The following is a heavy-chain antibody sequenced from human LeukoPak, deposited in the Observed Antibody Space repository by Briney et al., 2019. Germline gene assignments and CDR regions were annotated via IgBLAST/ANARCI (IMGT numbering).Heavy chain of an antibody. J-gene: IGHJ6*02. V-gene: IGHV3-21*01. CDR2: ISSSSSYI. D-gene: IGHD5-12*01. CDR3: ARVATTGGYYYGMDV. Sequence: GGSLRLSCAASGFTFSSYSMNWVRQAPGKGLEWVSSISSSSSYIYYADSVKGRFTISRDNAKNSLYLQMNSLRAEDTVVYYCARVATTGGYYYGMDVWGQGTTVTVSS. CDR1: GFTFSSYS.